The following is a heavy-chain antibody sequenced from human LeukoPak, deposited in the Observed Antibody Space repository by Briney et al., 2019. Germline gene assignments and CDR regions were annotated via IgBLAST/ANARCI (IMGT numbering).Heavy chain of an antibody. Sequence: KTGGSLRLSCAASGFTFTNAWMSWVRQAPGKGLEWGGRIKRKIDGGTTDYAAPVKGRFTISRDDSKNTLYLQMNSLKTEDTAVYYCTTNTAMVSSRMDFWGQGTTVTVSS. CDR3: TTNTAMVSSRMDF. CDR1: GFTFTNAW. J-gene: IGHJ6*02. V-gene: IGHV3-15*01. D-gene: IGHD5-18*01. CDR2: IKRKIDGGTT.